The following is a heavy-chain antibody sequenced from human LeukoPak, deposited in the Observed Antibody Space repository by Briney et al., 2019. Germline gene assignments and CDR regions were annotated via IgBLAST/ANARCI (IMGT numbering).Heavy chain of an antibody. Sequence: GASVTVSCTASGYTFTSYYMHWVRQAPGQGLEWMGIINPSGGSTSYAQKFQGRVTMTRDTSTSTVYMELSSLRSEDTAVYYCARWYNPTGGFDYWGQGTLVTVSS. CDR3: ARWYNPTGGFDY. CDR1: GYTFTSYY. V-gene: IGHV1-46*01. CDR2: INPSGGST. J-gene: IGHJ4*02. D-gene: IGHD1-14*01.